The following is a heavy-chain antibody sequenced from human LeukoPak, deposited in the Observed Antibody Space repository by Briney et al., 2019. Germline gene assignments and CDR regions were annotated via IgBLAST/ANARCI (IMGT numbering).Heavy chain of an antibody. CDR2: IDSRGTYI. D-gene: IGHD5-12*01. CDR3: ARDSGRSGSLDY. Sequence: GGSLRLSCAASGFTFSTYAMKWVRQAPGKGLEWVSHIDSRGTYILYADSVKGRLTISRDNAKNSLYLQVSSLRDEDTAVYYCARDSGRSGSLDYWGQGTLVTVSS. CDR1: GFTFSTYA. J-gene: IGHJ4*02. V-gene: IGHV3-48*02.